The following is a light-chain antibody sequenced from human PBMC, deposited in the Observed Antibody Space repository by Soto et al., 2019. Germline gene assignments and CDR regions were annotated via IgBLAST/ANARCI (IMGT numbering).Light chain of an antibody. Sequence: DIQVTQSPSSVSASVGDSVTITCRASQDIAGYLAWYQHKPGRTPELLIHGASRLQSGVPARLSGIGSGKDLTLSINRLQPEEGATYYGQQAYSFPITFGQGTRLE. CDR1: QDIAGY. J-gene: IGKJ5*01. CDR2: GAS. CDR3: QQAYSFPIT. V-gene: IGKV1D-12*01.